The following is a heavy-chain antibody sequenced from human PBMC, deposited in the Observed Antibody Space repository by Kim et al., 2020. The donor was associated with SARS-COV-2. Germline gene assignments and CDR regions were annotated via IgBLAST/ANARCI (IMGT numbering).Heavy chain of an antibody. V-gene: IGHV3-30*04. CDR3: ARGSGSYPYFDY. CDR1: VFTFSSYA. J-gene: IGHJ4*02. D-gene: IGHD1-26*01. CDR2: ISYDGSNK. Sequence: GGSLRLSCAASVFTFSSYAMHWVRQAPGKGLEWVAVISYDGSNKYYADSVKGRFTISRDNSKNTLYLQMNSLRAEDTAVYYCARGSGSYPYFDYWGQGTL.